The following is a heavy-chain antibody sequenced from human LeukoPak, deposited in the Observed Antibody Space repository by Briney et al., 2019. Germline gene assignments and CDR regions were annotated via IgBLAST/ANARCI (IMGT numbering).Heavy chain of an antibody. CDR1: GFTFSDYY. V-gene: IGHV3-11*04. Sequence: GGSLRLSCAASGFTFSDYYMSWIRQAPGKGLEWVSYISSSGSTIYYADSVKGRFTISRDNAKNSLYLQMNSLKAADTAVYYCARGLTKTALTTGAFGYWGQGTLVTVSS. D-gene: IGHD4-11*01. CDR2: ISSSGSTI. CDR3: ARGLTKTALTTGAFGY. J-gene: IGHJ4*02.